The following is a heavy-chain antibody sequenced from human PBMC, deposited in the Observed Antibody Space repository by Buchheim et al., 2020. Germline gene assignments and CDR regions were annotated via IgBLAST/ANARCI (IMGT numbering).Heavy chain of an antibody. D-gene: IGHD3-10*01. CDR2: ISYDGSNK. J-gene: IGHJ6*02. Sequence: QVQLVESGGGVVQPGRSLRLSCAASGFTFSSYGMHWVRQAPGKGLEWVAVISYDGSNKYYADSVKGRFTISRDNSKNTLYLQMNSLRAEDTAVYYCAKGCGFGESYYYYGMDVWGQGTT. V-gene: IGHV3-30*18. CDR1: GFTFSSYG. CDR3: AKGCGFGESYYYYGMDV.